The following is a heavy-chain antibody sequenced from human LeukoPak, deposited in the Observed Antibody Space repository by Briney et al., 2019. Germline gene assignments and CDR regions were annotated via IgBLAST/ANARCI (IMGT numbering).Heavy chain of an antibody. CDR2: INPNSGGT. CDR1: GYTFTGYY. CDR3: ARFSRTHFADYFSYYYMDV. Sequence: ASVKVSCKASGYTFTGYYIHWVRQAPGQGLEWMGWINPNSGGTNYAQKFQGRVTMTRDTSISTAYMELSRLRSDDTAVYYCARFSRTHFADYFSYYYMDVWGKGTTVTISS. V-gene: IGHV1-2*02. J-gene: IGHJ6*03. D-gene: IGHD2/OR15-2a*01.